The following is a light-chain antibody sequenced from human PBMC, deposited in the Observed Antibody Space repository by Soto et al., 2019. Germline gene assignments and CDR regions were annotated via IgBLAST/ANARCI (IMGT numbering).Light chain of an antibody. V-gene: IGLV1-47*01. J-gene: IGLJ2*01. Sequence: QAVVTQPPSASGTPGQRVTISCSGSSSNIGSNYVYWYQQLPGTAPKLLIYRNNQRPSGVPDRFSGSKSGTSASLAISGLRSEDEADYYCAAWDDSLSGVVFGGGTKLTGL. CDR1: SSNIGSNY. CDR3: AAWDDSLSGVV. CDR2: RNN.